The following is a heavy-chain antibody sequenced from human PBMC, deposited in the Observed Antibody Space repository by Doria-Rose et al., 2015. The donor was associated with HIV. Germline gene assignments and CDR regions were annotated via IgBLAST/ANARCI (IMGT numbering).Heavy chain of an antibody. D-gene: IGHD3-3*01. CDR3: ARMGSYRELDY. Sequence: VQLVESGPGLVKPSETLSLTCSVSGASVSSRGYYWNWVRQVPGKGLESLGYTYYTGTSDCSPSLKRRLNMAVDTSKNQFSLKLSFVTVADTAVYYCARMGSYRELDYWGQGALVIVSA. CDR2: TYYTGTS. CDR1: GASVSSRGYY. V-gene: IGHV4-31*03. J-gene: IGHJ4*02.